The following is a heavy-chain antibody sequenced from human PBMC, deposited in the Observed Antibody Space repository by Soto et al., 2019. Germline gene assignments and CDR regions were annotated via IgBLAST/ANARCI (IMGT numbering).Heavy chain of an antibody. CDR2: ISTYNGDT. CDR1: GYTFTRSG. D-gene: IGHD5-12*01. J-gene: IGHJ6*02. CDR3: AREGVAPYYYYGMDV. V-gene: IGHV1-18*01. Sequence: QVQLVQSGAEVKKPGASVKVSCKASGYTFTRSGISWVRQAPAHGLEWMGWISTYNGDTNYAQTFQGRVTMTTDTSTSTVHMEVRSLRSDDTAVYYCAREGVAPYYYYGMDVWGQGTPVTVSS.